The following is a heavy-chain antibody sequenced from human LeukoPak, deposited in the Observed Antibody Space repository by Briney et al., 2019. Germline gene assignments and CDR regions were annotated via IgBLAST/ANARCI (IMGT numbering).Heavy chain of an antibody. D-gene: IGHD3-10*01. CDR2: INHSGST. Sequence: SETLSLTCAVYGGSFSGYYWSWIRQPPGKGLEWIGEINHSGSTNYNPSLKSRVTISVDTSKNQFSLKLSSVTAADTAVYYCARVISYGSGSYYSVRRYYYYYMDVWGKGTTVTVSS. V-gene: IGHV4-34*01. J-gene: IGHJ6*03. CDR1: GGSFSGYY. CDR3: ARVISYGSGSYYSVRRYYYYYMDV.